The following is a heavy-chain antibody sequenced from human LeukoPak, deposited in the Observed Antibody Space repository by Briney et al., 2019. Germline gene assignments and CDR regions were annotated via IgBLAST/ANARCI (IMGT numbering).Heavy chain of an antibody. CDR2: ISYGGDTK. Sequence: PGGSLRLSCAASEFTFSDYYMSWIRQAPGKGLERVSYISYGGDTKYYADSVKGRFTVSRDNAKNSLYLQMNSLRAEDTAVYYCARLGIITAAGSNDYWGQGTLVTVSS. V-gene: IGHV3-11*01. J-gene: IGHJ4*02. D-gene: IGHD6-13*01. CDR3: ARLGIITAAGSNDY. CDR1: EFTFSDYY.